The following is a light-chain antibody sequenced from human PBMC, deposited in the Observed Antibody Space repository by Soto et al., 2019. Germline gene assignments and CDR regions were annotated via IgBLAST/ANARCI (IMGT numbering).Light chain of an antibody. CDR1: SSDVGAYND. CDR3: TTLTTSFTYV. Sequence: QSVLTQPASVSGSPGQSVAISWTGTSSDVGAYNDLSWYQQHPGKAPKLLLSEVSNRPSGVSDRLSGSKSGNTATLTISGLQAEDEADYYCTTLTTSFTYVFGTGTKVTVL. V-gene: IGLV2-14*01. J-gene: IGLJ1*01. CDR2: EVS.